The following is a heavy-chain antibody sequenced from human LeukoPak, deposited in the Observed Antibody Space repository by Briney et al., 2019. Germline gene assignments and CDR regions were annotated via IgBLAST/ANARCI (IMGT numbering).Heavy chain of an antibody. D-gene: IGHD2-2*01. J-gene: IGHJ3*02. CDR1: GYSISSGYY. Sequence: PSETLSLTCTVSGYSISSGYYWGWIRPPPGKGLEWIGSIYHSGSTYYNPPLKSRVTISVDTSKNQFSLKLSSVTAADTAVYYCARDQYCSSTSCWGDAFDIWGQGTMVTVSS. CDR2: IYHSGST. V-gene: IGHV4-38-2*02. CDR3: ARDQYCSSTSCWGDAFDI.